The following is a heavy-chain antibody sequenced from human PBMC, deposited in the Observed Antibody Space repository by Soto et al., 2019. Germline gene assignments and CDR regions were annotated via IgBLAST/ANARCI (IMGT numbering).Heavy chain of an antibody. CDR1: GYTFQSYA. J-gene: IGHJ3*02. Sequence: QVQLVQSGAEVKKPGASVKVSCKASGYTFQSYAMNWVRQAPGQRLEWMGWISAGNGNTVYSQKSLARVTITRDTSASTVYMVLSSMRSEDTAVYYCARPVASCAYSFGPLWCSFDIWCQGTMVSVSS. CDR3: ARPVASCAYSFGPLWCSFDI. CDR2: ISAGNGNT. V-gene: IGHV1-3*01. D-gene: IGHD2-15*01.